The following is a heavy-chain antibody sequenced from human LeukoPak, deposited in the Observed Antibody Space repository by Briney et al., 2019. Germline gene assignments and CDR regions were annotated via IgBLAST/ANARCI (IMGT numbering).Heavy chain of an antibody. J-gene: IGHJ4*02. CDR2: IYHSGSA. V-gene: IGHV4-30-2*01. CDR3: ARSTPVTYYFDY. CDR1: GGSISSSGYT. Sequence: SETLSLICAVSGGSISSSGYTWSWIPQPPGKGLEWIGYIYHSGSAYYNPSLKSRVTMSVDRSKNQFSLNLSSVTAADTAVYYCARSTPVTYYFDYWGQGTLVTVSP. D-gene: IGHD4-17*01.